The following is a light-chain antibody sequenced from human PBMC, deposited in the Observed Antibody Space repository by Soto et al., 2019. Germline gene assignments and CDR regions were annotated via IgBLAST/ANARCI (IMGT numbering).Light chain of an antibody. J-gene: IGKJ5*01. CDR2: GAS. Sequence: EIVLTQSPGTLSLSPGERATLSCGASQSVSSSNLAWYQQKSGQTPRLLIYGASSRATGIPDRFSGSGSGTDFTLTISRLEPGDFAVYYCQQYGSSPITFGQGTRLEIK. CDR3: QQYGSSPIT. V-gene: IGKV3-20*01. CDR1: QSVSSSN.